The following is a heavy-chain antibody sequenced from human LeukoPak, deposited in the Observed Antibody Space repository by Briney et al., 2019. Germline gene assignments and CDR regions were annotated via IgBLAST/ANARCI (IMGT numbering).Heavy chain of an antibody. V-gene: IGHV3-74*01. Sequence: GGSLRLSCAGSGFAFSSSWMHWVRQAPGKGLVWVSRMNSDGTTTNYADSVKGRFTISRDNAKNTLYLQMNSLTVEDTAVYYCTIAGSYRFDYWGQGTLVTVSS. J-gene: IGHJ4*02. CDR3: TIAGSYRFDY. CDR2: MNSDGTTT. CDR1: GFAFSSSW. D-gene: IGHD3-16*02.